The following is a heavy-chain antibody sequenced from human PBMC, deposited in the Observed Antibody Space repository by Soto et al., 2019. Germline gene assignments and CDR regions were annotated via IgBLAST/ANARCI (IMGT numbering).Heavy chain of an antibody. CDR3: ARYSRRRFGGVHDAFAF. J-gene: IGHJ3*01. V-gene: IGHV1-18*01. CDR1: GYTFTSYG. CDR2: ISAYNGNT. Sequence: ASLKVSCKASGYTFTSYGISWVRQAPGQGLEWMGWISAYNGNTNYAQKLQGRVTMTTDTSTSTAYMELRSLRSDDTAVYYCARYSRRRFGGVHDAFAFWGQGTIVTVS. D-gene: IGHD3-16*01.